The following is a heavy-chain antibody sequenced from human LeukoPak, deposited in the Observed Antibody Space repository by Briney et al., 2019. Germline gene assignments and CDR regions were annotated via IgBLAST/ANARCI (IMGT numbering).Heavy chain of an antibody. D-gene: IGHD1-26*01. V-gene: IGHV3-11*04. CDR2: ISSSGSTI. CDR3: ARDSSGSYPRSGFFDY. Sequence: GGSLRLSCAASGFTFSDYYMSWIRQAPEKGPEWVSYISSSGSTIYYADSVKGRFTISRDNAKNSLYLQMNSLRAEDTAVYYCARDSSGSYPRSGFFDYWGQGTLVTSPQ. J-gene: IGHJ4*02. CDR1: GFTFSDYY.